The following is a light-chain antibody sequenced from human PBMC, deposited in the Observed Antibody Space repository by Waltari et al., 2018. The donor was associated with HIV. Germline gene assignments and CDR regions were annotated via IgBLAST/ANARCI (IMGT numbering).Light chain of an antibody. CDR3: QTWGTGIRV. Sequence: QLVLTHSPSASASLGASVKPTCTLSSGHSSYAIAWPQQQPEKGPRYSMKLNSDGSHSKGDGIPDRFSGSSSGAERYLTISSLQSEDEADYYCQTWGTGIRVFGGGTKLTVL. CDR2: LNSDGSH. CDR1: SGHSSYA. J-gene: IGLJ2*01. V-gene: IGLV4-69*01.